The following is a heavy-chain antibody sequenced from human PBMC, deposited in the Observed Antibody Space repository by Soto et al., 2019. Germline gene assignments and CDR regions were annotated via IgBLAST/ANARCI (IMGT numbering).Heavy chain of an antibody. CDR3: ERVVGGVVSPASYYHYYGMDV. D-gene: IGHD2-2*01. Sequence: PSKTLSLTCTVSGGSISSYYWSWIRQPPGKGLEWIGYIYYSGSTNYNPSLKSRVTISVDTSKNQFSLKLSSVTAADTAVYYCERVVGGVVSPASYYHYYGMDVWGQGTTVTVS. J-gene: IGHJ6*02. V-gene: IGHV4-59*01. CDR1: GGSISSYY. CDR2: IYYSGST.